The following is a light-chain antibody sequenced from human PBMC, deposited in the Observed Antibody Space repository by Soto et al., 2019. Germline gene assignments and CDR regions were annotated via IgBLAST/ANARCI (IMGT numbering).Light chain of an antibody. CDR3: QVWDSSSDHPVV. Sequence: SSELTQPPSVSVAPGKTARTTCGGNNIGSKSVHWYQQKPGQAPVLVIYYDSDRPSGIPERFSGSNSGNTATLTISRVEAGDEADYYCQVWDSSSDHPVVFGGGTKLTVL. J-gene: IGLJ2*01. V-gene: IGLV3-21*04. CDR1: NIGSKS. CDR2: YDS.